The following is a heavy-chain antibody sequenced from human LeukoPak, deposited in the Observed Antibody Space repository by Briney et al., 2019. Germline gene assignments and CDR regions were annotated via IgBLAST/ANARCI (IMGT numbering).Heavy chain of an antibody. CDR3: ARRGEYYDFWSGYYKVGFDY. Sequence: GESLKVSCKGSGYSFTSYWIGWVRQMPGKGLEWMGIIYPGDSDTRYSPSFQGQVTISADKSISTAYLQWSSLKASDTAMCYCARRGEYYDFWSGYYKVGFDYWGQGTLVTVSS. V-gene: IGHV5-51*01. D-gene: IGHD3-3*01. CDR2: IYPGDSDT. J-gene: IGHJ4*02. CDR1: GYSFTSYW.